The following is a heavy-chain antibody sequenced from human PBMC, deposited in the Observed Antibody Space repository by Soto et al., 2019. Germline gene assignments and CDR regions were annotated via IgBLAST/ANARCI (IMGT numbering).Heavy chain of an antibody. CDR2: IFPNVGTA. J-gene: IGHJ1*01. D-gene: IGHD3-22*01. V-gene: IGHV1-69*01. Sequence: QVHLEQSGAEVRKPGTSVKVSCKASGGSFSTNEIDWVRQAPGQGLEGMGRIFPNVGTADYAQQFQGRLTIIADASTSTVYMDLSRLTSADTAVYFCARARYSSRWGTFDSWGQGTQFAVSS. CDR1: GGSFSTNE. CDR3: ARARYSSRWGTFDS.